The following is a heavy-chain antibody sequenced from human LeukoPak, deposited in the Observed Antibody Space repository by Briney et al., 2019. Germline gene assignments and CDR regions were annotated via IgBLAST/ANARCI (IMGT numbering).Heavy chain of an antibody. CDR2: IYYSGST. CDR3: ARRPYYYDSSGYYFAFDI. V-gene: IGHV4-59*08. CDR1: GGSISSYY. Sequence: KASETLSLTCTVSGGSISSYYWSWVQQPPGKGLEWIGYIYYSGSTNYNPSLKSRVTISVDTSKNQFSLKLSSVTAADTAVYYCARRPYYYDSSGYYFAFDIWGQGTMVTVSS. J-gene: IGHJ3*02. D-gene: IGHD3-22*01.